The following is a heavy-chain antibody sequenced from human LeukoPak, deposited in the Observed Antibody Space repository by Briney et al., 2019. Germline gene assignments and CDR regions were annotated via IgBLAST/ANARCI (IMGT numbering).Heavy chain of an antibody. CDR1: GFTFSSYA. D-gene: IGHD3-22*01. CDR2: VSGSGGYT. J-gene: IGHJ4*02. CDR3: AKDRPNYYDSSGHYYRRDGDY. V-gene: IGHV3-23*01. Sequence: GGSLRLSCAASGFTFSSYAMSWVRQAPGKGLEWVPSVSGSGGYTYYAGSVKGRFTISRDNSKSTLYLQMNSLRAEDTAIYYCAKDRPNYYDSSGHYYRRDGDYWGQGTLVTVSS.